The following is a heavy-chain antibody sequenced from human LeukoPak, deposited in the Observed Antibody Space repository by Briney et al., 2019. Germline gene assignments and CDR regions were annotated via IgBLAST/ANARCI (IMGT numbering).Heavy chain of an antibody. CDR3: ATTALHYYDSSGYYSLFDY. Sequence: KPSETLSLTCTVSGGSISSSSYYWGWIRQPPGKGLEWIGSIYYSGSTYYNPSLKSRVTISVDTSKNQFSLKLSSVTAADTAVYYCATTALHYYDSSGYYSLFDYWGQGTLVTVSS. CDR1: GGSISSSSYY. J-gene: IGHJ4*02. CDR2: IYYSGST. D-gene: IGHD3-22*01. V-gene: IGHV4-39*01.